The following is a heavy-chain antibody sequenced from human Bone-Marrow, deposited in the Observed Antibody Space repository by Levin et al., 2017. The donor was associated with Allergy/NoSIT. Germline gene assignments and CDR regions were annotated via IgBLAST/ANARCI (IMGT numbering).Heavy chain of an antibody. J-gene: IGHJ1*01. CDR2: INNRGGT. D-gene: IGHD4-23*01. Sequence: GGSLRLSCAVSGFTVSDNHMSWVRQAPGKGLEWISVINNRGGTNYADSVKGRFTVSRDTSKNTISLQLNRLRAEDTAIYYCAGYGGNSGPWGQGTLVTVSS. CDR1: GFTVSDNH. V-gene: IGHV3-53*01. CDR3: AGYGGNSGP.